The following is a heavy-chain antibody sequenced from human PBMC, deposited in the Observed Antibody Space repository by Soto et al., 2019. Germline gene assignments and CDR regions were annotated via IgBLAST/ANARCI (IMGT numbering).Heavy chain of an antibody. CDR1: GFTFGDYA. CDR3: TRAYSSSRTDYFDY. CDR2: IRSKAYGGTT. D-gene: IGHD6-13*01. J-gene: IGHJ4*02. V-gene: IGHV3-49*04. Sequence: GVSLRLSCTASGFTFGDYAMSWVRQAPGKGLEWVGFIRSKAYGGTTEYAASVKGRFTISRDDSKSIAYLQMDSLKTEDTAVYYCTRAYSSSRTDYFDYWGQGTLVTVSS.